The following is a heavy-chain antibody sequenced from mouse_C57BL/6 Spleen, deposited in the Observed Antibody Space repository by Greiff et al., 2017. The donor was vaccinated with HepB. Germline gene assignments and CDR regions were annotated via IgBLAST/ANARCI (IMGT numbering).Heavy chain of an antibody. J-gene: IGHJ4*01. D-gene: IGHD1-1*01. CDR2: IYPGDGDT. CDR3: AREGLYYYGSSYEDAMDY. CDR1: GYAFSSSW. Sequence: SGPELVKPGASVKISCKASGYAFSSSWMNWVKQRPGKGLEWIGRIYPGDGDTNYNGKFKGKATLTADKSSSTAYMQLSSLTSEDSAVYFCAREGLYYYGSSYEDAMDYWGQGTSVTVSS. V-gene: IGHV1-82*01.